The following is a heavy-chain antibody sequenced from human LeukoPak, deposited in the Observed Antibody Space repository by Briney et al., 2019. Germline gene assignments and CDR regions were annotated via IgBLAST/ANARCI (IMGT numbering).Heavy chain of an antibody. V-gene: IGHV1-18*04. J-gene: IGHJ4*02. CDR1: GYTFTSYG. CDR2: ISAYNGNT. D-gene: IGHD2-15*01. CDR3: ARGGLYCSGGSCYPPFDY. Sequence: ASVKVSCKASGYTFTSYGITWVRQAPGQGLEWMGWISAYNGNTNYPQKLRGRVTMTTDTSTSTVYMELRSLRSDDTAVYYCARGGLYCSGGSCYPPFDYWGQGTLVTVSS.